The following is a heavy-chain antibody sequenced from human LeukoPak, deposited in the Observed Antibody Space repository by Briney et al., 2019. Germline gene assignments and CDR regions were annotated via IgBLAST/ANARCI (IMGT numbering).Heavy chain of an antibody. J-gene: IGHJ4*02. V-gene: IGHV3-74*01. CDR2: ISPTGSTT. D-gene: IGHD6-6*01. CDR1: GFSFSGHW. CDR3: ARGPNSNWSGLDF. Sequence: GGSLRLSCTASGFSFSGHWMHWARHLPGKGLVWVSRISPTGSTTSYADSVKDRFTVSRDNAKNTLYLQVNNLRAEDMAVYYCARGPNSNWSGLDFWGQGTLLTVSS.